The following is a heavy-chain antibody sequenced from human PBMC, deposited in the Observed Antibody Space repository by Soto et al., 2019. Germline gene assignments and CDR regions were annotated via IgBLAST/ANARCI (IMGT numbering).Heavy chain of an antibody. V-gene: IGHV4-4*02. CDR1: GGSISDRNW. D-gene: IGHD5-12*01. CDR3: ARYRRYDVYDEEEIYHGMDV. CDR2: INHSGST. Sequence: QVHLQESGPGLVKPSGTLSLTCVVSGGSISDRNWWSWVRQSPGRGLEWLGEINHSGSTAYNSSLKSRVTISVDKSKNQFSLSLKSVTAADTAVYYCARYRRYDVYDEEEIYHGMDVWGQGTTVTVS. J-gene: IGHJ6*02.